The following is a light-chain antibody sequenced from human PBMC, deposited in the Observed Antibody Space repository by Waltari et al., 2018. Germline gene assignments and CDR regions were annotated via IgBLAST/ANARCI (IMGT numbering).Light chain of an antibody. Sequence: QAVVSQEPSLTVSPGGTVTLTSASSTGAVSSGHYPYWFQQKPGQAPRTLIYDTTNKHSWTPARFSGSLLGGKAALSLSGAQPEDEAEYYCLLSYSGTWVFGGGTKLTVL. V-gene: IGLV7-46*01. CDR1: TGAVSSGHY. CDR2: DTT. CDR3: LLSYSGTWV. J-gene: IGLJ3*02.